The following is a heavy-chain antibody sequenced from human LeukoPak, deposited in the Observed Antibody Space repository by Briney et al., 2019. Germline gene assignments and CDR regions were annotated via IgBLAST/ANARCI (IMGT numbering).Heavy chain of an antibody. J-gene: IGHJ6*02. CDR1: GGSISSGGYS. CDR3: ARTYYYDSSGYYPHYGMDV. CDR2: IYHSGST. D-gene: IGHD3-22*01. Sequence: PSETLSLTCAVPGGSISSGGYSWSWIRQPPGKGLEWIGYIYHSGSTYYNPSLKSRVTISVDRSKNQFSLKLSSVTAADTAVYYCARTYYYDSSGYYPHYGMDVWGQGTTVTVSS. V-gene: IGHV4-30-2*01.